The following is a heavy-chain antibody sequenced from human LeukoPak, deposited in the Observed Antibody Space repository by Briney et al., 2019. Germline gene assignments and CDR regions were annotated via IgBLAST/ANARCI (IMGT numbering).Heavy chain of an antibody. J-gene: IGHJ3*02. Sequence: PGGSLRLSCAASGFTFSSYSMNWVHQAPGKGLEWVSSSGDNTRYADSVKGRFTISRDNSKNTLDLQMNGLRAEDTAVYYCAKSWRYYDSSNYYAFDIWGQGTMVTVSS. V-gene: IGHV3-23*01. D-gene: IGHD3-22*01. CDR1: GFTFSSYS. CDR3: AKSWRYYDSSNYYAFDI. CDR2: SGDNT.